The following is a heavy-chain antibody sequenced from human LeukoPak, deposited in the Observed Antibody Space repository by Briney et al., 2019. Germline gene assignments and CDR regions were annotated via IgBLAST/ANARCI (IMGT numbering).Heavy chain of an antibody. Sequence: ASVKVSCKASGYTFTGYYMHWVRQAPGQGLEWMGWINPNSGGTNYAQKVQGRVTMTRDTSITTAYMELSRLRSEDTAVYYCARGAGTYWHFDLWGRGTLVTVSS. CDR1: GYTFTGYY. J-gene: IGHJ2*01. V-gene: IGHV1-2*02. CDR3: ARGAGTYWHFDL. CDR2: INPNSGGT. D-gene: IGHD3-10*01.